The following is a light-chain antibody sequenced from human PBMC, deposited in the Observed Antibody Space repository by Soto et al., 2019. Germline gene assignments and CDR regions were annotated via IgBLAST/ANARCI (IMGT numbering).Light chain of an antibody. CDR2: EVS. CDR3: CSYAGSSTVV. CDR1: SSDVGSYNL. Sequence: QSALTQPASASGSPGQSITISCTGTSSDVGSYNLVSWYQQHPSKAPKLMIYEVSKRPAGVSNRFSGSKSGNTALLTIAGLQAEEEADYYCCSYAGSSTVVFGGGTKVTVL. V-gene: IGLV2-23*02. J-gene: IGLJ2*01.